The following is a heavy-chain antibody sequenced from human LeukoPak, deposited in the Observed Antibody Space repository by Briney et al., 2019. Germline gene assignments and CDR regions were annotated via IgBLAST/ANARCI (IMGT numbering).Heavy chain of an antibody. J-gene: IGHJ5*02. CDR2: INHSGST. CDR1: GGSFSGYY. Sequence: SSETLSLTCAVYGGSFSGYYWSWIRQPPGKGVEWVGEINHSGSTNYNPSLKRRVTISVDTSKNQFSLKLSSVTAADTAVYYCARGRTYSSSRWFDPWGQGTLVTVTP. D-gene: IGHD6-13*01. CDR3: ARGRTYSSSRWFDP. V-gene: IGHV4-34*01.